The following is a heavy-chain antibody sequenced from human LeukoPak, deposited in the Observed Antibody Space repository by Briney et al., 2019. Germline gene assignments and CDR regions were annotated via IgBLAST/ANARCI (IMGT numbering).Heavy chain of an antibody. D-gene: IGHD2-15*01. V-gene: IGHV3-48*04. CDR1: GFKFSSYS. CDR2: ISSSSSTI. J-gene: IGHJ6*03. Sequence: GGSLRLSCAASGFKFSSYSMNWVRQAPGKGLEWVSYISSSSSTIYYADSVKGRFTISRDNAKNSLFLQMNSLRAEDTAVYYCARVLRYCTGGNCYSGGLGYMDVWGKGTTVTISS. CDR3: ARVLRYCTGGNCYSGGLGYMDV.